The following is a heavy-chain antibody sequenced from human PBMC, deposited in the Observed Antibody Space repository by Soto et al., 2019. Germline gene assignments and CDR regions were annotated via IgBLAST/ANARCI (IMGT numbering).Heavy chain of an antibody. CDR3: ARDPAYYDSSGDAFDI. CDR2: IIPVFGTT. V-gene: IGHV1-69*13. CDR1: GGTFISST. D-gene: IGHD3-22*01. Sequence: SVKVSCKASGGTFISSTITWVRQAPGQGLEWMGGIIPVFGTTNYAQKFPGRVTITADESTRSAYMELSGLTSEDTAVYYCARDPAYYDSSGDAFDIWGQGTMVTVSS. J-gene: IGHJ3*02.